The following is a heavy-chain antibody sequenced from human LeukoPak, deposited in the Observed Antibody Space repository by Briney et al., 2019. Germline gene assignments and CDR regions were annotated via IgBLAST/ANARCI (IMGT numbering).Heavy chain of an antibody. Sequence: QPGGSLRLSCAASGFTFSSYEMNWVRQAPGKGLEWVSYISSSGSTIYYADSVKGRFTISRDNAKNSLYLQMNSLRAEDTAVYYCATYSSSIGYLDYWGQGTLVTVSS. D-gene: IGHD6-6*01. CDR1: GFTFSSYE. V-gene: IGHV3-48*03. J-gene: IGHJ4*02. CDR2: ISSSGSTI. CDR3: ATYSSSIGYLDY.